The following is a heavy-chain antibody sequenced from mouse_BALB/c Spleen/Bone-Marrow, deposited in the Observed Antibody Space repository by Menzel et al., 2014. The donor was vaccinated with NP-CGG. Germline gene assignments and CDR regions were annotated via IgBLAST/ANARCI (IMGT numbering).Heavy chain of an antibody. CDR3: ALLLRYYAMDY. V-gene: IGHV14-3*02. CDR1: GFNIKDTY. CDR2: IDPANGNT. D-gene: IGHD1-1*01. J-gene: IGHJ4*01. Sequence: EVQLQQSGAELVKPGASVKLSCTASGFNIKDTYMHWVKQRPEQGLEWIGRIDPANGNTKYDPKFQGKATITADTSSNTAYLQRSSLTSEDTAVYYCALLLRYYAMDYWGQGTSVTVSS.